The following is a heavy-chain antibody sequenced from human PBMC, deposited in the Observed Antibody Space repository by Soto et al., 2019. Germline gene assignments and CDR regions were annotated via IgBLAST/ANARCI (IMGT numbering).Heavy chain of an antibody. Sequence: EVQLVESGGGLVQPGGSLRLSCAASGFTFSSYSMNWVRQAPGKGLEWVSAISGSGGSTYYADSVKGRFTISRDNSKNTLYLQMNSLRAEDTAVYYCAKTEQWLVAEDYFDYWGQGTLVTVSS. CDR2: ISGSGGST. CDR1: GFTFSSYS. D-gene: IGHD6-19*01. J-gene: IGHJ4*02. V-gene: IGHV3-23*04. CDR3: AKTEQWLVAEDYFDY.